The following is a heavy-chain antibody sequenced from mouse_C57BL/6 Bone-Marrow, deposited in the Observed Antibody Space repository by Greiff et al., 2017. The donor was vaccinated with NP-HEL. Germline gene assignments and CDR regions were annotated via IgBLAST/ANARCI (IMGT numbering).Heavy chain of an antibody. Sequence: VMLVESGPELVKPGASVKISCKASGYAFSSSWMNWVKQRPGKGLEWIGRIYPGDGDTNYNGKFKGKATLTADKSSSTAYMQLSSLTSEDSAVYFCARDYYGSGWYFDVWGTGTTVTVSS. J-gene: IGHJ1*03. CDR3: ARDYYGSGWYFDV. V-gene: IGHV1-82*01. CDR2: IYPGDGDT. D-gene: IGHD1-1*01. CDR1: GYAFSSSW.